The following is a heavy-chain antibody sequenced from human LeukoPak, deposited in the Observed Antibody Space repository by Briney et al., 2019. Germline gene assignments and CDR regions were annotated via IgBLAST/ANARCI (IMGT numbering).Heavy chain of an antibody. CDR2: IYYSGST. CDR3: ARVQAYGGKGYFDY. D-gene: IGHD4-23*01. J-gene: IGHJ4*02. CDR1: GGSISSYY. Sequence: PSETLSLTCTVSGGSISSYYWSWIRQPPGKGLEWIGYIYYSGSTNYNPSLKSRVTISVDTSKNQFSLKLSSVTAADAAVYYCARVQAYGGKGYFDYWGQGTLVTVSS. V-gene: IGHV4-59*01.